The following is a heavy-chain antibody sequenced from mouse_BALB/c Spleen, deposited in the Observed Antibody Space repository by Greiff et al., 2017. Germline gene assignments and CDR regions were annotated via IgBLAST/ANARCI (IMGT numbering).Heavy chain of an antibody. Sequence: QVQLQQSGAELVRPGTSVKVSCKASGYAFTNYLIEWVKQRPGQGLEWIGVINPGSGGTNYNEKFKGKATLTADKSSSTAYMQLSSLTSDDSAVYFCARGGITTVYAMDYWGQGTSVTVSS. CDR2: INPGSGGT. V-gene: IGHV1-54*01. D-gene: IGHD2-4*01. CDR3: ARGGITTVYAMDY. CDR1: GYAFTNYL. J-gene: IGHJ4*01.